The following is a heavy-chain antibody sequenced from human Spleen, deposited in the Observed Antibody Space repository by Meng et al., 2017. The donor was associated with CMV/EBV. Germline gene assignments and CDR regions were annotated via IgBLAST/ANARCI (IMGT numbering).Heavy chain of an antibody. CDR3: ARSGYCSSTSCYFVDY. V-gene: IGHV1-18*01. Sequence: VKVSCKASGYTFSSYGISWVRQAPGQGLEWMGWVSGCDGETNYAQKLQGRVTMTTDTSTSTAYMELRSLRSDDTAVYYCARSGYCSSTSCYFVDYWGQGTLVTVSS. J-gene: IGHJ4*02. D-gene: IGHD2-2*01. CDR1: GYTFSSYG. CDR2: VSGCDGET.